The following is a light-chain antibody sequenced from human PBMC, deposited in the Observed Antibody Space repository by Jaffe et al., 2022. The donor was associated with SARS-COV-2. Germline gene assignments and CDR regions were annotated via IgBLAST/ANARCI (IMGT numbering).Light chain of an antibody. J-gene: IGLJ2*01. CDR1: SSDVGGYDY. V-gene: IGLV2-14*01. CDR3: ASYSSISTIL. Sequence: QSALTQPASVSGSPGQSITISCTGTSSDVGGYDYVSWYQQHPGKVPKLLIYLVTDRPSGISSRFSASKSGNTASLTISGLQTEDEADYYCASYSSISTILFGGGTKLTVL. CDR2: LVT.